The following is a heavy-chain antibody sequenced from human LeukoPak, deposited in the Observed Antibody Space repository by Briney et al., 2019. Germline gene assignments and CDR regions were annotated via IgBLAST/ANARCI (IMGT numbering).Heavy chain of an antibody. CDR2: INHSGST. D-gene: IGHD6-19*01. CDR1: GGSFSGYY. J-gene: IGHJ4*02. V-gene: IGHV4-34*01. Sequence: SETLSLTCAVYGGSFSGYYWSWIRQPPGKGLEWIGEINHSGSTNYNPSLKGRVTISVDTSKNQFSLKLSSVTAADTAVYYCARVTFSSGWPSDYWGQGTLVTVSS. CDR3: ARVTFSSGWPSDY.